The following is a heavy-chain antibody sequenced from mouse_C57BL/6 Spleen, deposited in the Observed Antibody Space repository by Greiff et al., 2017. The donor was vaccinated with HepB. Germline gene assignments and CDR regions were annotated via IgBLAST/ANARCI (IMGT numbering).Heavy chain of an antibody. J-gene: IGHJ3*01. CDR1: GYTFTSYW. D-gene: IGHD4-1*02. CDR3: AIEGDNWAWFAY. V-gene: IGHV1-52*01. CDR2: IDPSDSET. Sequence: QVQLQQPGAELVRPGSSVKLSCKASGYTFTSYWMHWVKQRPIQGLEWIGNIDPSDSETHYNQKFKDKATLTVDKSSSTAYMQLSSLTSEDSAVYYCAIEGDNWAWFAYWGQGTLVTVSA.